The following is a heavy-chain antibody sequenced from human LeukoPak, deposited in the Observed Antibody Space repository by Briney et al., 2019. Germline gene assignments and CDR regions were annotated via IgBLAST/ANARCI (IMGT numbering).Heavy chain of an antibody. Sequence: PSETLSLTCTVSGGSLSSYYWSWLRQPPGKGLEWIGYIYYSGSTNYNPSLKSRVTISVDTSKNQFSLKLSSVTAADTAVYYCARGSGGGRITIFGVVRFDYWGQGTLGTVSS. V-gene: IGHV4-59*01. CDR3: ARGSGGGRITIFGVVRFDY. CDR1: GGSLSSYY. CDR2: IYYSGST. D-gene: IGHD3-3*01. J-gene: IGHJ4*02.